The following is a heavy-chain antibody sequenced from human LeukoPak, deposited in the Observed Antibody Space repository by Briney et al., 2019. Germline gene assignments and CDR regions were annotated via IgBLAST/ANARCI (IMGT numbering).Heavy chain of an antibody. CDR1: GFTFSSYG. D-gene: IGHD3-9*01. CDR3: AKDMTGYYYYGMDV. CDR2: ISYDGSNK. Sequence: GGSLRVSCAASGFTFSSYGMHWVRQAPGKGLEWVAVISYDGSNKYYADSVRGRFTISRDNSKNTLYLQMNSLRAEDTAVYYCAKDMTGYYYYGMDVWGQGTTVTVSS. J-gene: IGHJ6*02. V-gene: IGHV3-30*18.